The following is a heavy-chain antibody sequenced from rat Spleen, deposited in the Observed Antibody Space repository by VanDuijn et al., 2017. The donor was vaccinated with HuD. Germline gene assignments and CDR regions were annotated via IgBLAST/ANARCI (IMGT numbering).Heavy chain of an antibody. D-gene: IGHD1-4*01. J-gene: IGHJ3*01. V-gene: IGHV5S10*01. CDR2: LSYDATAP. CDR3: TSNYPGLWFAY. Sequence: EVQLVESGGGLVQPGRSLKLSCAASGFTFSDYNMAWVRQAPTKGLEWVATLSYDATAPYYRDSVKGRFTIPRDNAKTTLYLQMDSLRSEDTATYYCTSNYPGLWFAYWGQGTLVTVSS. CDR1: GFTFSDYN.